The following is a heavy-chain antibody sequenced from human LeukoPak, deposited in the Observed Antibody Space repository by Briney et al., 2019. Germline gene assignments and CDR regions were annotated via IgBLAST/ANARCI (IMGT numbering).Heavy chain of an antibody. J-gene: IGHJ4*02. CDR2: ISDTGNT. V-gene: IGHV3-23*01. CDR1: GFTFSSYG. D-gene: IGHD2-15*01. Sequence: PGGSLRLSCAASGFTFSSYGMTWVRQAPGKGLEWVSAISDTGNTYRADSVKGRFTISRDSSKNTLFLQMSRLRPEDAAVYYCAKAPVATCRGAFCYPFDYWGLGALVTVSS. CDR3: AKAPVATCRGAFCYPFDY.